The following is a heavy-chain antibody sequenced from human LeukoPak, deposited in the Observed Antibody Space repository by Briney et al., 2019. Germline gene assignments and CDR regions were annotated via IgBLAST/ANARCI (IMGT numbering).Heavy chain of an antibody. CDR1: GGSLSSYY. CDR3: AGMFLGVDWFDP. Sequence: SETLSLTCTVCGGSLSSYYWSWIRQPPGKGLAWIGYIYYSGSNNYNPSLKSRVTISVDTSKIQFYLKLSSVTAADTAVYYCAGMFLGVDWFDPWGQGTLVTVSS. D-gene: IGHD3-16*01. V-gene: IGHV4-59*01. J-gene: IGHJ5*02. CDR2: IYYSGSN.